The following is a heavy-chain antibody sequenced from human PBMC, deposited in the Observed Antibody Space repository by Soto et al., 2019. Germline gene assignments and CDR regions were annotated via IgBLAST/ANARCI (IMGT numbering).Heavy chain of an antibody. CDR3: ARSNYVLGAFDV. D-gene: IGHD3-10*02. CDR1: GASISSGDYY. Sequence: QVQLQESGPGLVKPSETLSLTCTVSGASISSGDYYWSWSRQSPGKGLQWNVYIFHSGETYYTPSLESRLSISIDASKNQFSLNMNSVTAADTAVYFGARSNYVLGAFDVWGPGTVVTVSS. V-gene: IGHV4-30-4*08. J-gene: IGHJ3*01. CDR2: IFHSGET.